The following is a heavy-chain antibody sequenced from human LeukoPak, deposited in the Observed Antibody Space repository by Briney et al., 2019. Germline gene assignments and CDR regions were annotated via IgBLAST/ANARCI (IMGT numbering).Heavy chain of an antibody. J-gene: IGHJ4*02. CDR3: ARDLTVVGATVDY. D-gene: IGHD1-26*01. CDR2: ISSNGGST. V-gene: IGHV3-64*04. Sequence: PWGSLRLSCSASGFTFSSYAMHWVRQAPGKGLEYVSAISSNGGSTYYADSVKGRFTISRDNAKNSLYLQMNSLRAEDTAVYYCARDLTVVGATVDYWGQGTLVTVSS. CDR1: GFTFSSYA.